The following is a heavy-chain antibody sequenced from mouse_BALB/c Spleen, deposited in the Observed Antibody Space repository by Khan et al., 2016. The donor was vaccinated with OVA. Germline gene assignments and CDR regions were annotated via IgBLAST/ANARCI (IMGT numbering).Heavy chain of an antibody. D-gene: IGHD2-1*01. Sequence: VQLQQSGAEFVKPGASVKLSCTASGFNIKDTYIHWVNQRPEQGLEWIGRIDPANDDIKYDPKFQGKATITADTSSNTAYLHLSSLTSEDTAVYYCATLYGNLFAYWGQGTLVTVSA. J-gene: IGHJ3*01. CDR1: GFNIKDTY. CDR2: IDPANDDI. CDR3: ATLYGNLFAY. V-gene: IGHV14-3*02.